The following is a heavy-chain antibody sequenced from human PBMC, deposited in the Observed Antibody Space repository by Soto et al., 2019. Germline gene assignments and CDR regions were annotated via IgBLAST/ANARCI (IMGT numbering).Heavy chain of an antibody. J-gene: IGHJ4*02. CDR2: IYPSDSDT. V-gene: IGHV5-51*01. D-gene: IGHD3-3*01. CDR1: EDNFVGYG. CDR3: ARGGVSTRTFDY. Sequence: GEPMKISWKGAEDNFVGYGVAWMRQMPGKGLELMGIIYPSDSDTRYRPSFQGQVTISADKSISSAYLQWSSLRASDTAMYYCARGGVSTRTFDYWGQGTPVTVSS.